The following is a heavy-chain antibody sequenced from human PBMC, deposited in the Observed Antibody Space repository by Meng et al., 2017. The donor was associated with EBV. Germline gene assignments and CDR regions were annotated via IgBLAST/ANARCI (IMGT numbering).Heavy chain of an antibody. CDR3: ARRSLDYYDSSGFDY. D-gene: IGHD3-22*01. V-gene: IGHV4-4*02. J-gene: IGHJ4*02. Sequence: QGQLQWSGPGLVMPSGTLSLTCAVSGGSTSSSNWWSWVRQPPGKGLEWIGEIYHSGSTNYNPSLKSRVTISVDKSKNQFSLKLSSVTAADTAVYYCARRSLDYYDSSGFDYWGQGTLVTVSS. CDR2: IYHSGST. CDR1: GGSTSSSNW.